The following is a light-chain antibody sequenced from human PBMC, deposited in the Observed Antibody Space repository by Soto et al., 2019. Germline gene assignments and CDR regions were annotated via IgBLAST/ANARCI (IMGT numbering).Light chain of an antibody. J-gene: IGLJ1*01. CDR2: DVS. CDR1: SSDVGGYNS. CDR3: SSYTTSSTPHYV. Sequence: QSVLTQPASVSGSPGQSITISCTGTSSDVGGYNSVSWYQHHPGKAPKLMIFDVSDRPSGVSSRFSGSKSGNTASLTISGLQAEDEAEYYCSSYTTSSTPHYVFGPGTKLTVL. V-gene: IGLV2-14*03.